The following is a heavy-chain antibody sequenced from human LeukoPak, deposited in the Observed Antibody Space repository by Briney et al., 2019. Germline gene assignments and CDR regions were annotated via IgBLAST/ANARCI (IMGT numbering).Heavy chain of an antibody. D-gene: IGHD4-17*01. Sequence: PSETLSLTCTVSGGSISSGGYYWSWIRQHPGKGLEWIGYIYYSGGTYYNPSLKSRVTISVDTSKNQFSLKLSSVTAADTAVYYCARDLVTVTKGFDIWGLGTMVSVSS. J-gene: IGHJ3*02. CDR3: ARDLVTVTKGFDI. CDR1: GGSISSGGYY. CDR2: IYYSGGT. V-gene: IGHV4-31*03.